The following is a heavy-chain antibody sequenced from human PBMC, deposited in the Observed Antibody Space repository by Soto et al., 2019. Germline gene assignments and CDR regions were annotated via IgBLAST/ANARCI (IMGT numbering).Heavy chain of an antibody. J-gene: IGHJ4*02. V-gene: IGHV4-39*01. CDR2: LDYSGST. D-gene: IGHD2-15*01. Sequence: QLQLQESGPGLVKPSETLSLTCPVSGGSISSSSYYWGWIRQPPGKGLEWIGSLDYSGSTDYNPSLKSRVTMSIDTSMNQFSRKLSSVTASDLAVYYCARPHLFGYCSRGSCPPEHWGQGTLVTVSS. CDR3: ARPHLFGYCSRGSCPPEH. CDR1: GGSISSSSYY.